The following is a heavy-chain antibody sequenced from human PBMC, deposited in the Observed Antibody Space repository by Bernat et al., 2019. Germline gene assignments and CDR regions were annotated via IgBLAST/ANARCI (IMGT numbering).Heavy chain of an antibody. J-gene: IGHJ4*02. CDR1: GFTFSSYA. D-gene: IGHD2-21*02. Sequence: EVQLLESGGGLVQPGGSLRLSCAASGFTFSSYAMSWVRQAPGKGLEWVSAISGSGGSTYYADSVKGRFTISRDNSKNTLYLQMNSLRAEDMAVYYCAKDLYYVVVTAIGDYWGQGTLVTVSS. CDR3: AKDLYYVVVTAIGDY. CDR2: ISGSGGST. V-gene: IGHV3-23*01.